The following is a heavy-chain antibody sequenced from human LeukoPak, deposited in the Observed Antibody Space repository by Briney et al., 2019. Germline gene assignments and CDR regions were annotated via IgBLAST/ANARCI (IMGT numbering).Heavy chain of an antibody. CDR2: INHSGST. J-gene: IGHJ4*02. D-gene: IGHD1-26*01. CDR1: GGSFSGYY. Sequence: SETLSLTCAVYGGSFSGYYWSWIRQPPGKGLEWIGEINHSGSTNYNPSLKSRVTISVDTSKNQFSLKLSSVTAADTAVYYCAKPGGVLVGAMDYWGQGTLVTVSS. CDR3: AKPGGVLVGAMDY. V-gene: IGHV4-34*01.